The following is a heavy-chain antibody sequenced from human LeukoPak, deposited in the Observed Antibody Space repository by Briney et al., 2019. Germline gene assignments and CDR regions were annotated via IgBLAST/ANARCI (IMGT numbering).Heavy chain of an antibody. J-gene: IGHJ4*02. CDR3: ARDPLLSHQRGYFDS. D-gene: IGHD3-10*01. Sequence: GGSVKLSCTASGFSFSDSAIHWVRQAPGKGLEWVAVISYDGSNKYYADSLKGRFTISRDNSKNTLYLQMNSLRAEDTAVYFCARDPLLSHQRGYFDSWGQGTLVTVSS. CDR1: GFSFSDSA. CDR2: ISYDGSNK. V-gene: IGHV3-30-3*01.